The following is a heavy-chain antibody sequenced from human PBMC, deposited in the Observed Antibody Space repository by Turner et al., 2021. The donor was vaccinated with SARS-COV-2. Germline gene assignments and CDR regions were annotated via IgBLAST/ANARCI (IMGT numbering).Heavy chain of an antibody. Sequence: QVQLVESGGGVVQPGRSLRLACSASGFTFSSYGTHWVRQAPGKGLEWVAVIWYDGSNNYYADSVKGRFTISRDNSKNTLYLQMNSLRAEDTAVYYCARDLFQDYGSGSYRLDNWGQGTLVTVSS. CDR2: IWYDGSNN. V-gene: IGHV3-33*01. D-gene: IGHD3-10*01. J-gene: IGHJ4*02. CDR3: ARDLFQDYGSGSYRLDN. CDR1: GFTFSSYG.